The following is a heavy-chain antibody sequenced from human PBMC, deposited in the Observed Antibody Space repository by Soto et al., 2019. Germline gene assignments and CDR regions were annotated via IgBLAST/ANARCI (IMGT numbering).Heavy chain of an antibody. CDR3: GSLSVPGTNPNYFDY. V-gene: IGHV4-59*01. CDR1: GGSISSYY. Sequence: SETLSLTCTVCGGSISSYYWSWIRQPPGKGLEWIGYIYYSGSTNYNPSLKSRVTISVDTSKNQFSLKLSSVTAADTAVYYCGSLSVPGTNPNYFDYWRQGTLVTFSS. CDR2: IYYSGST. D-gene: IGHD6-19*01. J-gene: IGHJ4*02.